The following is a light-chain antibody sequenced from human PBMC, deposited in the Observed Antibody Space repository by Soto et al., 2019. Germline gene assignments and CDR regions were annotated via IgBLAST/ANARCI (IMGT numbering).Light chain of an antibody. CDR1: SSDVGRYNY. Sequence: QSALTQPASVSGSPGQSITISCTGTSSDVGRYNYVSWYQQHPGKAPRLMIYDVTNRPSGVSYRFSGSKSGNTASLTISGLQNEDEAAYYCCSYTPSDHLVFGGGTKLTVL. CDR2: DVT. CDR3: CSYTPSDHLV. J-gene: IGLJ3*02. V-gene: IGLV2-14*03.